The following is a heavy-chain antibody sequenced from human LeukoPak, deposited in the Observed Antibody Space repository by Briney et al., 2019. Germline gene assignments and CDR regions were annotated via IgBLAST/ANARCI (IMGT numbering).Heavy chain of an antibody. V-gene: IGHV3-7*01. D-gene: IGHD2/OR15-2a*01. Sequence: GGSLRLSCTTSGFIFSNYGMHWVRQAPGKGLEWVANIKQDGSEKYYVDSVKGRFTISRDNAKNSLYLQMNRMRAEDTAVYFCARRTTYLAFDYWGQGALVTVSS. CDR3: ARRTTYLAFDY. CDR2: IKQDGSEK. J-gene: IGHJ4*02. CDR1: GFIFSNYG.